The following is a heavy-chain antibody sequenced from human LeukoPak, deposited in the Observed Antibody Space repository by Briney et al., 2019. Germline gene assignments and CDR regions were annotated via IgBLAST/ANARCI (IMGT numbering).Heavy chain of an antibody. D-gene: IGHD1-26*01. V-gene: IGHV3-23*01. CDR3: ARDRSGGNYATFEY. Sequence: GGSLRLSCAASGFTFSNYAISWVRQAPGKGREWVLAISAAGGSTYYADSVKGRFTFSRDNAKNTLYVQMNSLRAEDTAVYYCARDRSGGNYATFEYWGQGTLVTVSS. CDR2: ISAAGGST. CDR1: GFTFSNYA. J-gene: IGHJ4*02.